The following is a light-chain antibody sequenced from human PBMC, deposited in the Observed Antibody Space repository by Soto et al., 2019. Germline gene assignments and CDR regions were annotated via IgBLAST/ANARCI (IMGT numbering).Light chain of an antibody. V-gene: IGKV3-20*01. CDR3: QQYNPPLT. J-gene: IGKJ4*01. CDR2: GAS. Sequence: EVVLTQSPGTLSLSPGERVTLSCRASQSVSSNYLAWYQQKPGQAPRLLIFGASSRATGIPDRFGGSGSGTDFTLTISRLEPEDFAVYYCQQYNPPLTFGGGTKVDIK. CDR1: QSVSSNY.